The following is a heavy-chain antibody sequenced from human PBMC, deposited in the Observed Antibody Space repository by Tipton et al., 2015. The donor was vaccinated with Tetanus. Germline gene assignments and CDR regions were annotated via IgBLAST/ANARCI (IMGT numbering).Heavy chain of an antibody. J-gene: IGHJ4*02. CDR2: IRSKADSYAT. CDR3: ARANYDSFKKGPFDS. CDR1: GFTFSGST. V-gene: IGHV3-73*01. D-gene: IGHD3-3*01. Sequence: GSLRLSCAASGFTFSGSTMHWVRQGSGKGLEWVGRIRSKADSYATAYAAAVKGRFTISRDNAKNTLYLQMNSLRAEDTAVYYCARANYDSFKKGPFDSWGQGSLVIVSS.